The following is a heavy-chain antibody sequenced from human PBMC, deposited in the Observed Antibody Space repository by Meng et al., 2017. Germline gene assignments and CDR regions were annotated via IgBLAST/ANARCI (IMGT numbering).Heavy chain of an antibody. D-gene: IGHD6-13*01. CDR1: GGTLSSYA. V-gene: IGHV1-69*01. J-gene: IGHJ4*02. CDR3: ARDIAGCFGY. Sequence: LVKSGTGVKKPGSSEKVSSKASGGTLSSYAISWVRQAPGQGLEWMRGIIPIFGTANYAQKFQGRVTITADESTSTAYMELSSLRSEDTAVYYCARDIAGCFGYWGQGTLVTVSS. CDR2: IIPIFGTA.